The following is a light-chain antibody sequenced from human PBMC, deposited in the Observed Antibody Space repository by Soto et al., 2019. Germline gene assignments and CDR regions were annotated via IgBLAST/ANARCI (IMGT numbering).Light chain of an antibody. Sequence: QLTQSPSSLSASVGDRVTLTCRASPSINIYLNWYQQKPGKAPTLLIYAASSLQSGVPSRFSGGGSRTDFTLTISSLQTEDFATYYCQQSYRSPYTFGQGTKLEI. CDR2: AAS. V-gene: IGKV1-39*01. CDR3: QQSYRSPYT. J-gene: IGKJ2*01. CDR1: PSINIY.